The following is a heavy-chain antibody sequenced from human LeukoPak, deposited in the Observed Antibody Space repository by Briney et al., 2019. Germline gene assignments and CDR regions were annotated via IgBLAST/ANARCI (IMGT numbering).Heavy chain of an antibody. Sequence: PGGSLRLSCAASGFTFSSYWMHWVRQAPGKGLVWVSRISSDGSSTSYADSVKGRFTISRDNAKNTLYLQMNSLRAEDTAVYYCATAWRGYSSSLLDYWGQGTLVTVSS. CDR3: ATAWRGYSSSLLDY. CDR2: ISSDGSST. J-gene: IGHJ4*02. D-gene: IGHD6-6*01. V-gene: IGHV3-74*01. CDR1: GFTFSSYW.